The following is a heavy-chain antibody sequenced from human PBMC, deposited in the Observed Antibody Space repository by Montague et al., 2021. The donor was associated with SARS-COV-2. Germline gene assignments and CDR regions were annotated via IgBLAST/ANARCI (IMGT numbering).Heavy chain of an antibody. V-gene: IGHV3-7*01. Sequence: SLRLSCAASGFTFSSYWMSWVRQAPGKGLEWVANIKQDGSEKYYVDSVKSRFTISRDNAKNSLYLQMNSLSAEDTAVYYCARDFYGSGSSYYYYGMDVWGQGTTVTVSS. D-gene: IGHD3-10*01. CDR1: GFTFSSYW. CDR3: ARDFYGSGSSYYYYGMDV. CDR2: IKQDGSEK. J-gene: IGHJ6*02.